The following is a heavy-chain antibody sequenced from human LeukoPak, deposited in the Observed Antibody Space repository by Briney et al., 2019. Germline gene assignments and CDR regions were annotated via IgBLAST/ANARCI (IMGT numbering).Heavy chain of an antibody. J-gene: IGHJ5*02. Sequence: SETLSLTCTVSGGSISSSSYYWGWIRQPPGKGLEWIGSTYYSGSTYYNPSLKSRVTISVDTSKNQFSLKLSSVTAADTAVYYCAREGAMYYDFWSGLNWFDPWGQGTLVTVSS. V-gene: IGHV4-39*07. CDR3: AREGAMYYDFWSGLNWFDP. D-gene: IGHD3-3*01. CDR1: GGSISSSSYY. CDR2: TYYSGST.